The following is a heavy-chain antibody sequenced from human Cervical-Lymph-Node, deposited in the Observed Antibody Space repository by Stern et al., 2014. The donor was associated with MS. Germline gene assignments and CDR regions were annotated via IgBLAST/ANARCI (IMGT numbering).Heavy chain of an antibody. Sequence: QVTLKESGPALVKPTQSLTLTCTFSGFSLNTDGVAVGWFRQPPGKAPEWLAVIFWDDEKKYSPSLQTRLAISMDTSKNQVVLNMANMDPLDTGTYYCAHRRTAFYFFDYWGQGILVTVSS. CDR3: AHRRTAFYFFDY. CDR2: IFWDDEK. V-gene: IGHV2-5*02. J-gene: IGHJ4*02. CDR1: GFSLNTDGVA. D-gene: IGHD3-10*01.